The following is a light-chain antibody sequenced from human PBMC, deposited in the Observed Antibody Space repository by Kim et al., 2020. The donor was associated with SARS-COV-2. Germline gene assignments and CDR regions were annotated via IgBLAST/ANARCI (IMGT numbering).Light chain of an antibody. CDR1: TGAVTSGHY. CDR3: LLSYSGAGV. Sequence: PGGTVTLTCGSSTGAVTSGHYPYWFQQKPGHAPRTLIFDTSNKHSWTPARFSGSLLGGKAALTLSGAQPEDEAEYYCLLSYSGAGVFGTGTKVTVL. J-gene: IGLJ1*01. V-gene: IGLV7-46*01. CDR2: DTS.